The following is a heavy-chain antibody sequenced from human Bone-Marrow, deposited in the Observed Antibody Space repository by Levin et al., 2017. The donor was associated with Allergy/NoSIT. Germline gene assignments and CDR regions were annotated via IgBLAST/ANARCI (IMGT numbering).Heavy chain of an antibody. CDR1: GFTFSDYW. CDR3: ARDTTVGGEA. V-gene: IGHV3-7*03. J-gene: IGHJ5*02. D-gene: IGHD4-11*01. Sequence: GSLRLSCVASGFTFSDYWMTWVRQPLGKGLEWVANIKQDGGEKYYAESVKGRFTISRDNAKNSLFLQMNYLGTDDTAVYFCARDTTVGGEAWGQGTLVTVSS. CDR2: IKQDGGEK.